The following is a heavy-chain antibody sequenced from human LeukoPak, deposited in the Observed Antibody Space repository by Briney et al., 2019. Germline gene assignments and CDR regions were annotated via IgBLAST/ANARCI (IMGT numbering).Heavy chain of an antibody. D-gene: IGHD6-19*01. CDR3: ARDLSGSSGWSGTFDY. Sequence: SETLSLTCSVSGGSIGTYYWSWIRQPPGKGLEWIGYIYYSGSTNYNPSLKSRVTMSIDTSQNQFSLKLSSVTAADTAVYYCARDLSGSSGWSGTFDYWGQGTLVTVSS. J-gene: IGHJ4*02. CDR1: GGSIGTYY. CDR2: IYYSGST. V-gene: IGHV4-59*01.